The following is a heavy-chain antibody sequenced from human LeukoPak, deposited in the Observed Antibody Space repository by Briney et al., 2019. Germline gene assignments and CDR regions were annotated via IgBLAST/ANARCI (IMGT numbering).Heavy chain of an antibody. V-gene: IGHV3-23*01. CDR2: ISVSGGST. D-gene: IGHD2-15*01. Sequence: GGSLRLSCAASGFTFSSYAMSWVRQAPGKGLEWVSAISVSGGSTYYADPVKGRFTISRNNSKTTLYLQMNSLRAEDTAVYYCAKDFREDIAFDYWGQGTLVTVSS. J-gene: IGHJ4*02. CDR1: GFTFSSYA. CDR3: AKDFREDIAFDY.